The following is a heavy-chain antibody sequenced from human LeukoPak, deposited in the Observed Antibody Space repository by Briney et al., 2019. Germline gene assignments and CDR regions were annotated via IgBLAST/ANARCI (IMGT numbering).Heavy chain of an antibody. J-gene: IGHJ4*02. CDR3: AKDLRYLDY. Sequence: GGSLRLSCAASGFTFSSSAMSWVRQVPGKGLEWVSGISASGGSTSYAGSVRGRFTISRDNSKNTLYVQMNSLRDEDTAVYYCAKDLRYLDYWGQGALVTVSS. CDR1: GFTFSSSA. CDR2: ISASGGST. V-gene: IGHV3-23*01. D-gene: IGHD4-17*01.